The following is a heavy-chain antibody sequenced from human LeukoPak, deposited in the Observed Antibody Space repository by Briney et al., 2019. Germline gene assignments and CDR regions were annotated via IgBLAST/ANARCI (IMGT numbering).Heavy chain of an antibody. J-gene: IGHJ4*02. CDR1: GGSVINTNW. CDR3: AREGGFYRPLDY. D-gene: IGHD3-3*01. CDR2: VHLDGRT. V-gene: IGHV4-4*02. Sequence: SESRSLTCGVSGGSVINTNWWTWVRQPPGKGLEWIGEVHLDGRTNYNPSLESRLTMSVDVSENQVSLKLTSVTAADTAVYYCAREGGFYRPLDYSGQGTLVSASS.